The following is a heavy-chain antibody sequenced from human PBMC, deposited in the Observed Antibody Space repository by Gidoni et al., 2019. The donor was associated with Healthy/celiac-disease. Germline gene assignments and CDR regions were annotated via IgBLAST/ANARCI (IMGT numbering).Heavy chain of an antibody. CDR1: GFPCSRYW. V-gene: IGHV3-7*01. J-gene: IGHJ4*02. D-gene: IGHD6-13*01. Sequence: EVQLVESGGGVVRPGGSLRLYCAASGFPCSRYWMSWVRQAPGKGLEWVANIKQDGSEKYYVDSVKGRLTISRYNAKNSLYLQMNSLRAEYTAVYYCARDWAAAGGYFDYWGQGTLVTVSS. CDR3: ARDWAAAGGYFDY. CDR2: IKQDGSEK.